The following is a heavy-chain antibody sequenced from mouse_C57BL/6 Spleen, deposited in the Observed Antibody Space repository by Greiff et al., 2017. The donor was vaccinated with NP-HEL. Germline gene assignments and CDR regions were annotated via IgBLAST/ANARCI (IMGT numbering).Heavy chain of an antibody. CDR2: INPNNGGT. D-gene: IGHD1-1*01. CDR3: ARLLRYAMDY. CDR1: GYTFTDYN. Sequence: EVKLVESGPELVKPGASVKMSCKASGYTFTDYNMHWVKQSHGKSLEWIGYINPNNGGTSYNQKFKGKATLTVNKSSSTAYMELRSLTSEDSAVYYCARLLRYAMDYWGQGTSVTVSS. V-gene: IGHV1-22*01. J-gene: IGHJ4*01.